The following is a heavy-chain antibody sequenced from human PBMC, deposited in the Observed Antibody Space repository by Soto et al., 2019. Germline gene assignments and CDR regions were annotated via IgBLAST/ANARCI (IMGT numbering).Heavy chain of an antibody. D-gene: IGHD1-26*01. Sequence: ASVKVSCKASGYTFTSYGISWVRQAPGQGLEWMGWISAYNGNTNYAQKLQGRVTMTTDTSTSTAYMELRSLRSDDTAVYYCARGEYSGSYPHLFDYWGQGTLVTVSS. CDR3: ARGEYSGSYPHLFDY. V-gene: IGHV1-18*01. CDR2: ISAYNGNT. CDR1: GYTFTSYG. J-gene: IGHJ4*02.